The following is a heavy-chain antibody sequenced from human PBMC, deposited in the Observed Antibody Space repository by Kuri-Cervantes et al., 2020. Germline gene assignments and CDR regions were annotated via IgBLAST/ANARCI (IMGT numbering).Heavy chain of an antibody. CDR3: ARAGSSSWNEGGLFDS. CDR2: FNPKSGVT. CDR1: GYTFTDYY. V-gene: IGHV1-2*02. J-gene: IGHJ4*02. D-gene: IGHD6-13*01. Sequence: ASVKVSCKTSGYTFTDYYIHWVRQAPGQGLEWMGCFNPKSGVTIYAQIFQGRVTMTRDTSISTAYMELSSLKSDDTATYYCARAGSSSWNEGGLFDSWGQGTLVTVSS.